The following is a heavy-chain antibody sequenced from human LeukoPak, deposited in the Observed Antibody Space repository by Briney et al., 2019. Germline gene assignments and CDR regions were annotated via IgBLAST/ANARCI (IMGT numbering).Heavy chain of an antibody. Sequence: SETLSLTCTVSGGSINSYFWSWIRQPPGQGLEWIGYIYYSGSTNYNPSLRSRVTISVDTSKNQFSLKLSSVTAADTAVYYCARQHCSGGRCYSDYYYGMDVWGQGTTVTVSS. D-gene: IGHD2-15*01. CDR3: ARQHCSGGRCYSDYYYGMDV. CDR2: IYYSGST. V-gene: IGHV4-59*08. CDR1: GGSINSYF. J-gene: IGHJ6*02.